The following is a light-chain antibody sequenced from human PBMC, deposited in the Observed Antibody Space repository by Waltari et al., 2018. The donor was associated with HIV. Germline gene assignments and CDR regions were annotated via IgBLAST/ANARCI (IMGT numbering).Light chain of an antibody. CDR1: GLATHY. Sequence: SYELTQPPSVSVSPGETAGITCSGDGLATHYTFWYQQRPGQAPVMVIFKDTQRSSGIPERFSGSSSGTTVTLTISGVQSEDEADYYCQSVDSTGTQVLFGGGTNLSVL. V-gene: IGLV3-25*03. J-gene: IGLJ2*01. CDR2: KDT. CDR3: QSVDSTGTQVL.